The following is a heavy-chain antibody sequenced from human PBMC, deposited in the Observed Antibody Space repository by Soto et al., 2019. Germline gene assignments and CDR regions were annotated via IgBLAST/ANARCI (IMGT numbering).Heavy chain of an antibody. J-gene: IGHJ6*02. Sequence: QVQLVQSGAEVKKPGASVKVSCKASGYTFTSYGISWVRQAPGQGLEWMGWISAYNGNTNYAQKLQGRLTMTTDTSTSTAYMELRSLRSDDTAVYYCAREGIVVVPAASYYYYGMDVWGQGTTVTVSS. V-gene: IGHV1-18*01. CDR1: GYTFTSYG. CDR2: ISAYNGNT. CDR3: AREGIVVVPAASYYYYGMDV. D-gene: IGHD2-2*01.